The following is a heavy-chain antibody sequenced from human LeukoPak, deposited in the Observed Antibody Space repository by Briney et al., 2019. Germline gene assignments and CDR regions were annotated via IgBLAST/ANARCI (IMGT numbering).Heavy chain of an antibody. V-gene: IGHV3-23*01. CDR1: GFTFSSYA. CDR2: ISGSGGST. Sequence: GGSLRLACAASGFTFSSYAMSWVRQAPGKGLEWVSAISGSGGSTYYADSVKGRFTISRDNSKNTLYLQMNSLRAEDTAVYYCASRGITAIDLLDYWGQGTLVTVSS. CDR3: ASRGITAIDLLDY. J-gene: IGHJ4*02. D-gene: IGHD5-18*01.